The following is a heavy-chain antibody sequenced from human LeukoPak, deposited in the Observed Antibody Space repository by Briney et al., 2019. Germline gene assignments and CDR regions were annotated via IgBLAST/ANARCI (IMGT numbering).Heavy chain of an antibody. Sequence: PSETLSLTCAVYGGSFSGYYWSWIRQPPEMGLEWIGQIYHSGSTKYNGSLKSRVTISVDTSKNQSSLKLNSVTAADTAVYYCARQIYSLNSSSWSSFGYWGQGTLVTVSS. CDR1: GGSFSGYY. D-gene: IGHD6-13*01. J-gene: IGHJ4*02. CDR2: IYHSGST. V-gene: IGHV4-34*01. CDR3: ARQIYSLNSSSWSSFGY.